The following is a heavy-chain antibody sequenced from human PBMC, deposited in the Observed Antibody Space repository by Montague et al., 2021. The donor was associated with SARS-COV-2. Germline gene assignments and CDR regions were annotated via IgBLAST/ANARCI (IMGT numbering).Heavy chain of an antibody. D-gene: IGHD3-3*01. J-gene: IGHJ4*02. V-gene: IGHV4-34*01. Sequence: SETLSLTCAVYGGTFSAHSWSWVRQSPGKGLEWIGEINHRGSTTYMPSPKSRVTMSVDTSKNQFSLKLSSVTAADTAIYYCARGGLAGGNYDIWSFAYTGPLDYWGQGTLVTVSS. CDR1: GGTFSAHS. CDR2: INHRGST. CDR3: ARGGLAGGNYDIWSFAYTGPLDY.